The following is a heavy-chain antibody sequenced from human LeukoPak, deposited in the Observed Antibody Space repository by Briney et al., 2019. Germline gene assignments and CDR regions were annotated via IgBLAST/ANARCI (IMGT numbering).Heavy chain of an antibody. CDR1: GASNSIYY. Sequence: SETLSLTCTVSGASNSIYYWSWFRQPAGKGLEWIGRIYTSGSGNYSPSLKSRVTMSVDTSKNQLSLKLSSVTAADTAVYYCARDRGYSYGYWYFDLWGRGTLVTVSS. CDR2: IYTSGSG. J-gene: IGHJ2*01. D-gene: IGHD5-18*01. CDR3: ARDRGYSYGYWYFDL. V-gene: IGHV4-4*07.